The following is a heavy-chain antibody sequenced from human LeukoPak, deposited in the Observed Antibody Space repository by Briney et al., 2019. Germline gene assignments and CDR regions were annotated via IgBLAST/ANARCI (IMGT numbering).Heavy chain of an antibody. CDR3: ARDRFTSSWYAGASDYYYYMDV. Sequence: ASVKVSCKASGYTFTSYGISWVRQAPGQGLEWMGWISAYNGNTNYAQQLQGRVTMTTDTSTSTAYMELRSLRSDDTAVYYCARDRFTSSWYAGASDYYYYMDVWGKGTTVTVSS. CDR2: ISAYNGNT. D-gene: IGHD6-13*01. CDR1: GYTFTSYG. V-gene: IGHV1-18*01. J-gene: IGHJ6*03.